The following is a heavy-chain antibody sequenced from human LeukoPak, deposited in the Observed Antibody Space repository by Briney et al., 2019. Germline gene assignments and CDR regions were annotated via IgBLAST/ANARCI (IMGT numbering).Heavy chain of an antibody. CDR1: GYTFTGYY. V-gene: IGHV1-2*02. J-gene: IGHJ5*02. CDR3: AREDSNPSSREYSWFDP. D-gene: IGHD6-13*01. CDR2: INPNSGGT. Sequence: ASVKVSCKASGYTFTGYYMHWVRQAPGQGLEWMGWINPNSGGTNYAQKFQGRVTMTRDTSISTAYMELNRLRSDDTAVYYCAREDSNPSSREYSWFDPWGQGTLVTVSS.